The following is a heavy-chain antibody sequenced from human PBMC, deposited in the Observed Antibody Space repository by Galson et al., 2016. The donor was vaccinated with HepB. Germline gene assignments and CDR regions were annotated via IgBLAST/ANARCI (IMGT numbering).Heavy chain of an antibody. Sequence: SLRLSCAASGFTFSSYAMSWVRQAPGKGLEWVGRIKSKTDGGTTDYAAPVKGRFTISRDDSKNTPYLQMNSLKTEDTAVYYCTTGGGNWALGMDVWGQGTTVTVSS. V-gene: IGHV3-15*01. J-gene: IGHJ6*02. CDR3: TTGGGNWALGMDV. CDR2: IKSKTDGGTT. CDR1: GFTFSSYA. D-gene: IGHD1-1*01.